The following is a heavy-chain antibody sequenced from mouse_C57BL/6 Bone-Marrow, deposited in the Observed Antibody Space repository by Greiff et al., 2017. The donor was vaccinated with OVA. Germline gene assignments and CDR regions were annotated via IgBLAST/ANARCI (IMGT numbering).Heavy chain of an antibody. V-gene: IGHV5-4*01. CDR2: ISDGGSYT. CDR1: GFTFSSYA. Sequence: EVMLVESGGGLVKPGGSLTLSCAASGFTFSSYAMSCVRQTPERRLESVATISDGGSYTYSPDNVKGRFSLSRDNAKTHLYLQIRHLKSEDTDMDYSERDPYDYDNWGQGTTLKVSS. D-gene: IGHD2-4*01. J-gene: IGHJ2*01. CDR3: ERDPYDYDN.